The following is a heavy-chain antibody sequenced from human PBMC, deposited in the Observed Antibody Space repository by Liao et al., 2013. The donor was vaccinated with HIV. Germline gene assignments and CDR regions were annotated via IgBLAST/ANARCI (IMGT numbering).Heavy chain of an antibody. CDR1: GGSISSGSYY. J-gene: IGHJ3*02. CDR3: ARDHSYYDFWSGYYRVLGAFDI. Sequence: QVQLQQWGAGLLKPSQTLSLTCTVSGGSISSGSYYWSWIRQPAGKGLEWIGRIYTSGSTNYNPSLKSRVTISVDTSKNQFSLKLSSVTAADTAVYYCARDHSYYDFWSGYYRVLGAFDIWGQGTMVTVSS. V-gene: IGHV4-61*02. D-gene: IGHD3-3*01. CDR2: IYTSGST.